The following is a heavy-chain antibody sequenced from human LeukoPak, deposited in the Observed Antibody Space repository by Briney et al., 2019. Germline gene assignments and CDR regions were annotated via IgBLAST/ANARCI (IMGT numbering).Heavy chain of an antibody. J-gene: IGHJ6*03. V-gene: IGHV3-48*04. Sequence: GGSLRLSCAASGFTFSSYGMSWVRQAPGKGLEWVSYISSSGSTIYYADSVKGRFTISRDNAKNSLYLQMNSLRAEDTALYHCARVRAAAGTIYYYYYMDVWGKGTTVTISS. CDR1: GFTFSSYG. CDR3: ARVRAAAGTIYYYYYMDV. D-gene: IGHD6-13*01. CDR2: ISSSGSTI.